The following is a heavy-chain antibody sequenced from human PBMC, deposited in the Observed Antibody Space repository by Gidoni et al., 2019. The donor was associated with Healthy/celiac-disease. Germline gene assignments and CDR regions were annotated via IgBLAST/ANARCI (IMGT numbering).Heavy chain of an antibody. CDR3: ARELLTLSYYYDSSGYYYRGYYFDY. J-gene: IGHJ4*02. D-gene: IGHD3-22*01. V-gene: IGHV4-34*01. Sequence: QVQLQQWGAGLLKPSETLSLTCAVYGGSFSGYYWSWIRQPPGKGLEWIGEINHSGSTNYNPSLKSRVTISVDTSKNQFSLKLSSVTAADTAVYYCARELLTLSYYYDSSGYYYRGYYFDYWGQGTLVTVSS. CDR2: INHSGST. CDR1: GGSFSGYY.